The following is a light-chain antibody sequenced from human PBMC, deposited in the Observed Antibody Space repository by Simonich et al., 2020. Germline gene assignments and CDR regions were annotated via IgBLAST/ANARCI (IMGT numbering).Light chain of an antibody. Sequence: DIVMTQTPLSLSVTPGQPASISCKSSQSPLHSGGKTYFYWYLQKPGQSPQLLIYEVSSRVSGEPDRFSGRGSGTDFTLKISRVEAEDVGVYYCMQGIHLPLTFGGGTKVEIK. J-gene: IGKJ4*01. CDR3: MQGIHLPLT. CDR2: EVS. CDR1: QSPLHSGGKTY. V-gene: IGKV2-29*02.